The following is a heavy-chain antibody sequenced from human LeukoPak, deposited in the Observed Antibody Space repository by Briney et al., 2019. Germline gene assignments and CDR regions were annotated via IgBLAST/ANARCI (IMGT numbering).Heavy chain of an antibody. CDR3: VRDRGVAVAATFDY. J-gene: IGHJ4*02. D-gene: IGHD6-19*01. CDR2: IYSGGST. Sequence: GGSLRLSCAVSGFSVSSTYMYWVRQALGKGLEWVSVIYSGGSTHYADSVRGRFTISRDNSQNAMFLQMNSLRAEDTAVYYCVRDRGVAVAATFDYWGQGALVSVSS. CDR1: GFSVSSTY. V-gene: IGHV3-66*01.